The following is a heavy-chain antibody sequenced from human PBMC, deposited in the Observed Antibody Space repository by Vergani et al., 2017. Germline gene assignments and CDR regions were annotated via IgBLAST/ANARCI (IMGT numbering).Heavy chain of an antibody. CDR3: AKHFRGWGIDY. J-gene: IGHJ4*02. CDR1: GFTLSNYH. CDR2: IQFDGSNQ. D-gene: IGHD3-16*01. V-gene: IGHV3-30*02. Sequence: QVQLVESGGGVVQRGGSLRLSCATSGFTLSNYHMQWIRHGPGKGLEFVAFIQFDGSNQYYADSVKGRFTLSRDFSKNTVYLQMNSLRTDDTATYYCAKHFRGWGIDYWGQGTQVIVSS.